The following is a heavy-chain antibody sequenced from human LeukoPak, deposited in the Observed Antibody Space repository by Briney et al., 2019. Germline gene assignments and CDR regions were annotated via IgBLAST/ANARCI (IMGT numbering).Heavy chain of an antibody. CDR3: AGLDYDILTGYGFDP. Sequence: SETLSLTCTVSGGSISSYYWSWIRQPPGKGLEWIGYIYYSGSTNYNPSLKSRVTISVDTSKNQFSLKLSSVTAADTAVYYCAGLDYDILTGYGFDPWGQGTLVPVSS. CDR1: GGSISSYY. D-gene: IGHD3-9*01. CDR2: IYYSGST. V-gene: IGHV4-59*01. J-gene: IGHJ5*02.